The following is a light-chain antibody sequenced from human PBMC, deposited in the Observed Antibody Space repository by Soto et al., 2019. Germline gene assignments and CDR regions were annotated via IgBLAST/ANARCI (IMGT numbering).Light chain of an antibody. J-gene: IGKJ4*01. CDR1: QSISSGY. CDR2: GAS. Sequence: EIVLTQSPATLSLSPGERATLSCRASQSISSGYLAWYQQKPGQAPRLLIYGASTRATGVPTRFSGSRSGAEFTLTINSLQSEDFAVYYCQPYNNWPLTFGGGTKVDIK. CDR3: QPYNNWPLT. V-gene: IGKV3-15*01.